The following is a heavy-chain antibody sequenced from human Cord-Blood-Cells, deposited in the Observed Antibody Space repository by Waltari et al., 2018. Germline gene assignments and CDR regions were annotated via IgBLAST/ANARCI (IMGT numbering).Heavy chain of an antibody. V-gene: IGHV4-30-4*01. Sequence: QVQLQESGPGLVKPSQTLSLTCTVSGGSISSGDYYWSWIRQPPGQGLEWIGYIYYSWSTYYNPSLKSRVTISVDTSKNQFSLKLSSVTAADTAVYYCASLYGSGSYTTNYYYGMDVWGQGTTVTVSS. CDR1: GGSISSGDYY. D-gene: IGHD3-10*01. J-gene: IGHJ6*02. CDR2: IYYSWST. CDR3: ASLYGSGSYTTNYYYGMDV.